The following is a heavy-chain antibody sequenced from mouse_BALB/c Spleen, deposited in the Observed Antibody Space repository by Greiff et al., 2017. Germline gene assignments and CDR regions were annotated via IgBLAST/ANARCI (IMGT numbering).Heavy chain of an antibody. J-gene: IGHJ4*01. CDR3: ARWRYGYDYDGVYAMDY. CDR1: GYTFSSYW. D-gene: IGHD2-4*01. Sequence: VQLQQSGAELMKPGASVKISCKATGYTFSSYWIEWVKQRPGHGLEWIGEILPGSGSTNYNEKFKGKATFTADTSSNTAYMQISSLTSEDSAVYYCARWRYGYDYDGVYAMDYWGQGTSVTVSS. CDR2: ILPGSGST. V-gene: IGHV1-9*01.